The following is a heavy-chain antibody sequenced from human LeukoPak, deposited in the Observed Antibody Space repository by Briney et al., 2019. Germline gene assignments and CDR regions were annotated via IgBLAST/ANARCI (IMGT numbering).Heavy chain of an antibody. Sequence: PGGSLRLSCAASGFTFSSYGMHWVRQAPGKGLEWVAFIRYDGSNKYYADSVKGRFTISRDNSKNTLYLQMNSLRAEDTAVYYCAKGFAVVVIAPYFDYWGQGTLVTVSS. J-gene: IGHJ4*02. CDR3: AKGFAVVVIAPYFDY. CDR1: GFTFSSYG. D-gene: IGHD2-21*01. V-gene: IGHV3-30*02. CDR2: IRYDGSNK.